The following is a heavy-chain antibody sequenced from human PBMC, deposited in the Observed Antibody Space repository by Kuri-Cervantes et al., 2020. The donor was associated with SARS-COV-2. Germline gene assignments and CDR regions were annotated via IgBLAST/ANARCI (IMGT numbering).Heavy chain of an antibody. CDR2: ISYDGSNK. CDR3: AREDIVQWLVSGFDY. J-gene: IGHJ4*02. V-gene: IGHV3-30*03. Sequence: GGSLRLSCAASGFTFSDYYMSWVRQAPGKGLEWVAVISYDGSNKYYADSVKGRFTISRDNSKNTLYLQMNSLRAEDTAVYYCAREDIVQWLVSGFDYWGQGTLVTVSS. CDR1: GFTFSDYY. D-gene: IGHD6-19*01.